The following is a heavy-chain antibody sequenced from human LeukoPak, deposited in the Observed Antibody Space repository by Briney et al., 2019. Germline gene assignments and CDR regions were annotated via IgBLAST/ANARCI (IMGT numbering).Heavy chain of an antibody. D-gene: IGHD2-2*01. CDR1: GGTFSSYA. CDR3: ARGPYCSSTSCYGYYYYYYYMDV. J-gene: IGHJ6*03. CDR2: IIPILGTA. Sequence: ASVKVSCKASGGTFSSYAISWVRQAPGQGLEWMGGIIPILGTANYAQKFQGRVTITADESTSTAYMELSSLRSEDTAVYYCARGPYCSSTSCYGYYYYYYYMDVWGKGTTVTVSS. V-gene: IGHV1-69*13.